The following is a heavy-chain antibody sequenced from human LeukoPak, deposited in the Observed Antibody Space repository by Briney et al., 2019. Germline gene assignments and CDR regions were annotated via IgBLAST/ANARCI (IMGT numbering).Heavy chain of an antibody. J-gene: IGHJ6*03. CDR3: ARLPRRRYFYYKDV. CDR2: VNPTGGT. Sequence: SSETQSLTCSVSGGSFSGYYWSWIRQAPGKGLEWIGEVNPTGGTNYNPSLGSRVTISQDTSKSQFSLKLNSVTAADTAVYYCARLPRRRYFYYKDVWGKGTTVTISS. CDR1: GGSFSGYY. V-gene: IGHV4-34*01.